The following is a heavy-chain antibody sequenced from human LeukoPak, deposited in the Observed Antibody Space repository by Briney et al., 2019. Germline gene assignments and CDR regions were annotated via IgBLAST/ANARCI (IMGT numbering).Heavy chain of an antibody. CDR2: IRSKTEGETK. CDR3: ATGVVTGTSR. D-gene: IGHD1-1*01. Sequence: ETLSLTCTVSGGPISSHYWSWIRQPPGKGLEWVARIRSKTEGETKEYAASVKGRFTISRDDSRSRLYLQMNSLKTEDTAVYYCATGVVTGTSRWGQGTLVTVSS. V-gene: IGHV3-15*01. CDR1: GGPISSHY. J-gene: IGHJ4*02.